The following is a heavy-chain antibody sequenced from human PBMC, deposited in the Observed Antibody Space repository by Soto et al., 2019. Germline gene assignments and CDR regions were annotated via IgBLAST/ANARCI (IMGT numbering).Heavy chain of an antibody. V-gene: IGHV3-64*04. D-gene: IGHD3-3*01. CDR3: ARDLGATSYGMDV. CDR2: LKATAGTK. J-gene: IGHJ6*02. CDR1: GVTFSNSA. Sequence: GGPLRLSCSSSGVTFSNSAKRWVRQAPGKGLERVSLLKATAGTKYYADSVKGRFTFSRDNSKNTLYLQMNSLRVEDTAVYYCARDLGATSYGMDVWGQGTTVTVSS.